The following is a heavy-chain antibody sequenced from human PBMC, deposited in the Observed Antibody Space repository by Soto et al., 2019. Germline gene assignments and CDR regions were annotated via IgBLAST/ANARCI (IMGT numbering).Heavy chain of an antibody. CDR1: GGSFSGYY. D-gene: IGHD6-13*01. V-gene: IGHV4-34*01. CDR3: VRALAAVQE. J-gene: IGHJ4*02. Sequence: SETLSLTCAVYGGSFSGYYCSWIRQPPGKGLKWIGEISHSGSTNYNASLNSRVTISVDTSKNQLFLTLSSVTAADTAVYYCVRALAAVQEWGQGTPVTVSS. CDR2: ISHSGST.